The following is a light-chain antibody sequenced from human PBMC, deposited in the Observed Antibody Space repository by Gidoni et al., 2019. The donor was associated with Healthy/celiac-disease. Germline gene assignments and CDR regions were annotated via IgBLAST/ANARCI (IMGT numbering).Light chain of an antibody. Sequence: QSALTQPPSASGSPGQSVTISCTGTSSDVGGYNYVSWYQQHPGKAPKLMIHEVSKRPSGVPDRFSGSKSGNTASLTVSGLQAEDEADYYCSSYAGSKPVFGGGTKLTVL. CDR1: SSDVGGYNY. CDR2: EVS. CDR3: SSYAGSKPV. V-gene: IGLV2-8*01. J-gene: IGLJ2*01.